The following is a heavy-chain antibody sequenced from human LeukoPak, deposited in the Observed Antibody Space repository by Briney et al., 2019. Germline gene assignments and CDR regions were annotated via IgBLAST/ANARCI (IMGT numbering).Heavy chain of an antibody. Sequence: ASVKVSCKASGYTFTSYDINWVRQATGQGLEWMGWMNPNSGNTGYAQKFQGRVTMTRNTSISTAYMELSSLRSEDTAVYYCARGLVLWFGKLFDYWGQGTLVTVSS. J-gene: IGHJ4*02. CDR3: ARGLVLWFGKLFDY. CDR1: GYTFTSYD. V-gene: IGHV1-8*01. D-gene: IGHD3-10*01. CDR2: MNPNSGNT.